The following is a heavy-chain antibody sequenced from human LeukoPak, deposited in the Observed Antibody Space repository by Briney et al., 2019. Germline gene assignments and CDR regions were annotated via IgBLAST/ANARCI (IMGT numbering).Heavy chain of an antibody. CDR1: GGSISSGDYY. CDR3: ARVVRDVWFGDSFDY. D-gene: IGHD3-10*01. Sequence: SETLSLTCTVSGGSISSGDYYRSWIRQPPGKGLEWIGYIYYSGSTYSNPSLKSRATTSVDTSKNQFCLMMSSVTAADTAVYYCARVVRDVWFGDSFDYWGQGTLVTVPS. CDR2: IYYSGST. V-gene: IGHV4-30-4*01. J-gene: IGHJ4*02.